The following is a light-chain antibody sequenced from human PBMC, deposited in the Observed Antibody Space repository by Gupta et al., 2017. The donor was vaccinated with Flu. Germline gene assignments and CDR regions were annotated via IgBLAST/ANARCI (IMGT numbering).Light chain of an antibody. J-gene: IGKJ4*01. CDR3: QQYSSWPLT. Sequence: ETVMTQSPATLSVSPGESATLSCRASQSVRNNYLGWYQQKPGQAPRLLIYGVSTRATGVPARFSGSGSGTESTLTISSLQSEDFAVYFCQQYSSWPLTFGGGTKVEIK. V-gene: IGKV3-15*01. CDR2: GVS. CDR1: QSVRNN.